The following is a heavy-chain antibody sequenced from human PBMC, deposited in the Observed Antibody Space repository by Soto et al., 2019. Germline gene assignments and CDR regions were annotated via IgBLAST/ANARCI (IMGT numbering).Heavy chain of an antibody. CDR1: GISFRSTW. CDR3: ATEDWFRFDY. J-gene: IGHJ4*02. Sequence: EVQLVESGGGLVQPGGSLRLSCAASGISFRSTWMSWVRQAPGKGLQWVANINQDGSTQYYGDSVRGRFTISRDNAVNSLSLHMNSLTADDTAVYYCATEDWFRFDYWGQGTLVTVSS. D-gene: IGHD3-9*01. V-gene: IGHV3-7*01. CDR2: INQDGSTQ.